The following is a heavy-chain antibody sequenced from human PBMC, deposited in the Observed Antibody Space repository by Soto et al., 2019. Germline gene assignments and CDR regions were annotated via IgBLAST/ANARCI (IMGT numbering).Heavy chain of an antibody. CDR1: GGSISSGGYS. CDR2: IYHSGST. V-gene: IGHV4-30-2*01. D-gene: IGHD1-26*01. Sequence: TLSLTCAVSGGSISSGGYSWSWIRQPPGKGLEWIGYIYHSGSTYYNPSLKSRVTISVDRSKNQFSLKLSSVTAADTAVYYCARATTTKDFDYWGQGALVTVSS. CDR3: ARATTTKDFDY. J-gene: IGHJ4*02.